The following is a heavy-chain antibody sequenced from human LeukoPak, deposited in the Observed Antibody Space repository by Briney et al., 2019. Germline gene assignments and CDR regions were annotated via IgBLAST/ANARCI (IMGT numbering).Heavy chain of an antibody. J-gene: IGHJ6*02. Sequence: GGSLRLSCAASGFDFSSNWMHWVRQAPGKGLEWVAVIWYDGGNNGDSMKGRFTISRDTSKNTMYLQMNSLRAEDTAVYYCARDRRYGSGSGSRYYGMDVWGQGTTVTVSS. D-gene: IGHD3-10*01. V-gene: IGHV3-33*08. CDR3: ARDRRYGSGSGSRYYGMDV. CDR2: IWYDGGN. CDR1: GFDFSSNW.